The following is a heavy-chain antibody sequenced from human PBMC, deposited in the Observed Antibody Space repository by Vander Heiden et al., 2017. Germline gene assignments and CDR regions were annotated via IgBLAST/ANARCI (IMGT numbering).Heavy chain of an antibody. Sequence: QVQLVESGGGVVQPGRSLRLSCAASGFTFSSYGMHGVRQAPGKWLEWVAVIGYDVSNKYYADSVKGRFTISRDNSKNTLYLQMNSLRAEDTAVYYCARDRVIVVVPAATDYYGMDVWGQGTTVTVSS. J-gene: IGHJ6*02. CDR2: IGYDVSNK. V-gene: IGHV3-33*01. CDR1: GFTFSSYG. CDR3: ARDRVIVVVPAATDYYGMDV. D-gene: IGHD2-2*01.